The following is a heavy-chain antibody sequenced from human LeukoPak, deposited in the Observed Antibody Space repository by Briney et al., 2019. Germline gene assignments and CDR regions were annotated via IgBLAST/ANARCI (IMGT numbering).Heavy chain of an antibody. V-gene: IGHV4-31*03. J-gene: IGHJ5*02. CDR2: IYYSGST. Sequence: KTSQTLSLTCTVSGGSISSGGYYWSWIRQHPGEGLEWIGYIYYSGSTYYNPSLKSRVTISVDTSKNQFSLKLSSVTAADTAVYYCARDSSWEDGSGKGFDPWGQGTLVTVSS. CDR3: ARDSSWEDGSGKGFDP. D-gene: IGHD3-10*01. CDR1: GGSISSGGYY.